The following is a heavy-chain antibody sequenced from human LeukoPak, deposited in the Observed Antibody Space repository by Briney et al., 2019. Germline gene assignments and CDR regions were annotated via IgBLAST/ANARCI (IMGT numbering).Heavy chain of an antibody. V-gene: IGHV4-38-2*02. D-gene: IGHD3-9*01. Sequence: SETLSLTCTVSGYSISSGYYWGWIRQPPGKGLEWIGSIYHSGSTYYNPSLKSRVTISIDMSKKQFSLKLSSVTAADTAVYHCARTYYDPLTGYYSGGGPFDSWGQGTLVTVSS. CDR1: GYSISSGYY. J-gene: IGHJ4*02. CDR2: IYHSGST. CDR3: ARTYYDPLTGYYSGGGPFDS.